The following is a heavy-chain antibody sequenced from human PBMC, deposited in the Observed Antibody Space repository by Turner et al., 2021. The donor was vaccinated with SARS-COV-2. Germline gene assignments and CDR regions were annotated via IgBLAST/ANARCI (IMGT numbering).Heavy chain of an antibody. V-gene: IGHV4-31*03. CDR3: ARESGTIGQWPRFDY. J-gene: IGHJ4*02. Sequence: QVQLQESGPGLVKPSQTLSLICTVSGGSLRRRSNYWSWIRQHPGKGLEWIGYIFYSGYTYYNPSLESRVSISVDTSKNQFSLKLTSATAADTAVYYCARESGTIGQWPRFDYWGQGILVTVS. D-gene: IGHD5-12*01. CDR2: IFYSGYT. CDR1: GGSLRRRSNY.